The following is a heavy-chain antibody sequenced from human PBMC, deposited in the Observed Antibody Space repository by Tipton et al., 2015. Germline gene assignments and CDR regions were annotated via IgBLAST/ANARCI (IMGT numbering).Heavy chain of an antibody. CDR2: ISYSGNT. Sequence: TLSLTCAVSAYSISSDYYWGWIRQSPGKGLEWIGYISYSGNTHYNPSLRSLISMSMDTSKNQFSLKLSSVIAADSAVYYCARASIIQVYYHDSTRYFLFHSWDQSALVTVSA. CDR3: ARASIIQVYYHDSTRYFLFHS. D-gene: IGHD3/OR15-3a*01. J-gene: IGHJ1*01. V-gene: IGHV4-28*03. CDR1: AYSISSDYY.